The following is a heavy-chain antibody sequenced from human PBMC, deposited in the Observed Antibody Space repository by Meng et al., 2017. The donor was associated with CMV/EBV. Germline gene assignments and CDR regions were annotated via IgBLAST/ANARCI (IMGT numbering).Heavy chain of an antibody. CDR3: ARAGRTSCYDY. CDR2: LYYSASN. Sequence: QGHPHASCTRLVEPSQPLTFSCTVYGGSITSSDYYWSWIPPPQGKCLVWIGYLYYSASNYSTPSLQSPVAISADKTKYHFTLNLISATDAATAVYSCARAGRTSCYDYWGQGTLVTVSS. V-gene: IGHV4-30-4*08. D-gene: IGHD2-2*01. J-gene: IGHJ4*02. CDR1: GGSITSSDYY.